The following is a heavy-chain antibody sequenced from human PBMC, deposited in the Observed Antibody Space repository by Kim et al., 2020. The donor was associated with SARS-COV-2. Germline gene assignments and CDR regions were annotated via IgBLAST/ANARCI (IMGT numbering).Heavy chain of an antibody. CDR1: GFTFSSYG. D-gene: IGHD1-26*01. Sequence: GGSLRLSCAASGFTFSSYGMHWVRQAPGKGLEWVAVIWYDGSNKYYADSVKGRFTISRDNSKNTLYLQMNSLRAEDTAVYYCARDSGSDYYFDYWGQGTLVTVSS. V-gene: IGHV3-33*01. CDR3: ARDSGSDYYFDY. CDR2: IWYDGSNK. J-gene: IGHJ4*02.